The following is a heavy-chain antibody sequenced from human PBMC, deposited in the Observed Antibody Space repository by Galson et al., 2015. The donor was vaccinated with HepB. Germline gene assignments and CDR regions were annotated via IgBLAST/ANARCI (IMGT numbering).Heavy chain of an antibody. CDR1: GFTFSSYA. Sequence: SLRLSCAASGFTFSSYAMHWVRQAPGKGLEWVAVISYDGSNKYYADSVKGRFTISRDNSKNTLYLQMNSLRAEDTAVYYCARDLRHGATPEDYYYYYGMDVWGQGTTVTVSS. CDR2: ISYDGSNK. V-gene: IGHV3-30-3*01. D-gene: IGHD4-17*01. J-gene: IGHJ6*02. CDR3: ARDLRHGATPEDYYYYYGMDV.